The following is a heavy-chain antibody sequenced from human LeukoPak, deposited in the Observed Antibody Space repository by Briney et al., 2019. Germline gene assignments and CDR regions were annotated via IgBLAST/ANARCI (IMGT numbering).Heavy chain of an antibody. V-gene: IGHV4-39*01. J-gene: IGHJ4*02. Sequence: SETLSLTCAVSGGSISSNDYYWGWIRQPPGKGLEYIGSISDSRGTFYNPSLKSRVTISVDTSKSQFSLKLSSVTAADTAVYYCAGRSGYGHSRRLCYYWAQGTLVTVSS. D-gene: IGHD4-17*01. CDR2: ISDSRGT. CDR1: GGSISSNDYY. CDR3: AGRSGYGHSRRLCYY.